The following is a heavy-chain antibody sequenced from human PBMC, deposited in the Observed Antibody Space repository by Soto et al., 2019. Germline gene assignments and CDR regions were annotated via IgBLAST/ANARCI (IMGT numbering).Heavy chain of an antibody. Sequence: EVQLLESGGGLVQPGGSLRISCAAGGFTFSSYVEKWVRQAPGKGLEWVSGIRGSGGDTFYADSVKGRFTISRDNSKNTLYLQMNSLRAEDTALYYCARGPRAPPPHDYGMDVWGQGTTVTVSS. V-gene: IGHV3-23*01. J-gene: IGHJ6*02. CDR3: ARGPRAPPPHDYGMDV. CDR1: GFTFSSYV. CDR2: IRGSGGDT.